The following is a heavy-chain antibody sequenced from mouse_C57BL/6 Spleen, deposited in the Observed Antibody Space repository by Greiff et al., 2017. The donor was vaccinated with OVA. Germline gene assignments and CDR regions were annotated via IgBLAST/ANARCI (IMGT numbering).Heavy chain of an antibody. D-gene: IGHD2-10*01. CDR1: GYTFTDYN. J-gene: IGHJ2*01. V-gene: IGHV1-18*01. CDR3: ARAYYGNYVYFDY. Sequence: EVKLVESGPELVKPGASVKIPCKASGYTFTDYNMDWVKQSHGKSLEWIGDINPNNGGTIYNQKFKGKATLTVDKSSSTAYMELRSLTSEDTAVYYCARAYYGNYVYFDYWGQGTTLTVSS. CDR2: INPNNGGT.